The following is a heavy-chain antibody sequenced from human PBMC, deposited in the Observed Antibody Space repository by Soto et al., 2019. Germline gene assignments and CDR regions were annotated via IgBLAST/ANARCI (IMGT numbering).Heavy chain of an antibody. V-gene: IGHV3-23*01. D-gene: IGHD3-10*01. J-gene: IGHJ6*02. Sequence: EVQLLESGGGLVQPGGSLRLSFPAPGFWFGSYAMTGFRQPQGKGLDGVSGIIGSGTDTYYADALKGRVTISRDNAKNTLYLQMNGLRAEDTAIYYCAKDLLSSYYYGMDAWGQGTTVTVSS. CDR3: AKDLLSSYYYGMDA. CDR1: GFWFGSYA. CDR2: IIGSGTDT.